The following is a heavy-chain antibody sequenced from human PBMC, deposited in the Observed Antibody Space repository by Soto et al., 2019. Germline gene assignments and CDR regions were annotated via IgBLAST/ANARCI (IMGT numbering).Heavy chain of an antibody. CDR1: GFIFSNNS. Sequence: XGGLRLACVGSGFIFSNNSMHWVRQTPGKGLEWVAFMSYDGSDTFYADSVKGRFTISRDNSKNTLFLHMSNLRAEDTAMYYCTIVRVADSALDHWGQGTLVTVSS. J-gene: IGHJ4*02. CDR2: MSYDGSDT. D-gene: IGHD3-10*02. CDR3: TIVRVADSALDH. V-gene: IGHV3-30*02.